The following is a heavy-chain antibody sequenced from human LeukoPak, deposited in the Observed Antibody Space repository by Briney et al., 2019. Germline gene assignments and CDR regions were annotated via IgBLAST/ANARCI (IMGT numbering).Heavy chain of an antibody. CDR3: AKDRGSSGKGTIDY. J-gene: IGHJ4*02. V-gene: IGHV3-30*02. Sequence: GGSLRLSCAASGFTFSSYGMHWVRQAPGKGLEWVAFIRYDGSNKYYADSVKGRFTISRDNSKNTLYLQMNSLRAEDTVVYYCAKDRGSSGKGTIDYWGQGTLVTVSS. D-gene: IGHD6-19*01. CDR2: IRYDGSNK. CDR1: GFTFSSYG.